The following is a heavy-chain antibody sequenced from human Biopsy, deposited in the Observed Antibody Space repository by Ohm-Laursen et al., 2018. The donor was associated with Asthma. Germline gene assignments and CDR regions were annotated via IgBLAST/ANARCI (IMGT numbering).Heavy chain of an antibody. D-gene: IGHD3-3*01. V-gene: IGHV3-30*18. CDR3: AKRRGYSDLTDFDH. Sequence: SLRLSCVASGFVFRSHAMHWVRQAPGKGLEWVAVVSYDGGVVHYADSMKGRFTISRDNAKSTLYLQMNRLRTDDTAVYFRAKRRGYSDLTDFDHWGQGTLVTVSS. CDR2: VSYDGGVV. CDR1: GFVFRSHA. J-gene: IGHJ4*02.